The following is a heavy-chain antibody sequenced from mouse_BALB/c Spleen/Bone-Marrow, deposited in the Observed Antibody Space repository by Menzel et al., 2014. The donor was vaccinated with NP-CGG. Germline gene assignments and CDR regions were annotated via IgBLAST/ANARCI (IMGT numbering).Heavy chain of an antibody. J-gene: IGHJ3*01. D-gene: IGHD2-2*01. CDR2: IRTKADNYAA. V-gene: IGHV6-6*01. Sequence: EVHLVESGGGLVQPGGSMRLSCSASGFTFSDTWMDWVRQSPEKGLEWVVEIRTKADNYAAYSAESVKGRFAISRDDSKRSVYLQMNNLRAGDTGIYYCTPHGSFAFWGQGTLVTVSA. CDR3: TPHGSFAF. CDR1: GFTFSDTW.